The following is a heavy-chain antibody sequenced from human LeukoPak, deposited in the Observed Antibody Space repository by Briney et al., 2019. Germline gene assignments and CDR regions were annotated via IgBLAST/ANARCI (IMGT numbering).Heavy chain of an antibody. V-gene: IGHV4-59*08. CDR1: GDSLTSYY. J-gene: IGHJ4*02. Sequence: SETLSLTCTVSGDSLTSYYWSWIRQPPGKGLQWIEYIYYSGTVNYNPSLKSRVTISVDTSKNQFSLNLSSVTAADTAVYYCARLGSYFDYWGQGTLVTVSS. CDR3: ARLGSYFDY. CDR2: IYYSGTV.